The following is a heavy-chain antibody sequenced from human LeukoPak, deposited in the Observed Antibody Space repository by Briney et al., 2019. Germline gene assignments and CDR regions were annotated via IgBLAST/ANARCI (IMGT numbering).Heavy chain of an antibody. V-gene: IGHV3-30-3*01. CDR2: ISYDGSNK. D-gene: IGHD3-3*01. CDR1: GFTFSSYA. J-gene: IGHJ4*02. CDR3: ARDSPVFDFWSGYRSEYYFDY. Sequence: PGRSLRLSCAASGFTFSSYAMHWVRQAPGKGLEWVAVISYDGSNKYYADSVKGRFTISRDNFKNTLYLQMNSLRAEDTAVYYCARDSPVFDFWSGYRSEYYFDYWGQGTLVTVSS.